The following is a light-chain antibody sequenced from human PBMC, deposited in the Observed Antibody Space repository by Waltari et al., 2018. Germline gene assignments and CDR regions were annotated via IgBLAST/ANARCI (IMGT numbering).Light chain of an antibody. Sequence: QSVLTQPPSVSAAPGQRVTISCSGGSSNIGNNYVSWYRQFPGTAPKLLTDEITARPSGLPGRFPGSKSGTSATLDITGLQAGDEADYYCGTWDSSLSGAVFGGGTHLTVL. CDR2: EIT. CDR1: SSNIGNNY. V-gene: IGLV1-51*02. CDR3: GTWDSSLSGAV. J-gene: IGLJ7*01.